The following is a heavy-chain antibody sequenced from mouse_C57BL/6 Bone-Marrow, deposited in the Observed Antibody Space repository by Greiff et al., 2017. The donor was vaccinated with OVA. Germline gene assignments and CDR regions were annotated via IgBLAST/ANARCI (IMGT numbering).Heavy chain of an antibody. V-gene: IGHV1-50*01. CDR3: ARGMAWFAY. CDR1: GYTFTSYW. D-gene: IGHD2-3*01. CDR2: IDPSDSYT. J-gene: IGHJ3*01. Sequence: QVQLQQSGAELAKPGASVKLSCKASGYTFTSYWMHWVKQRPGQGLEWIGEIDPSDSYTNYNQKFKGKSTLTVDKSSSTAYMQLSSLTSEDSAVYYCARGMAWFAYWGQGTLVTVSA.